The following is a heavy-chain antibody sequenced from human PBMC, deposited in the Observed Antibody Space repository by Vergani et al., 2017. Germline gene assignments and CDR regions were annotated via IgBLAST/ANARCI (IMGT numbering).Heavy chain of an antibody. CDR1: GGSLSGYF. CDR2: ITAIGSA. D-gene: IGHD3-10*01. V-gene: IGHV4-34*02. CDR3: ASRRPRLNLGSKSNAGTFDS. J-gene: IGHJ4*02. Sequence: QVHLQQRGAGVLKPSETLSLTCGVIGGSLSGYFWSWIRQSPGGGLEWIGEITAIGSAKYSPSATSRVTISVDTSRGDFTLTVNSVAAADTGLYFCASRRPRLNLGSKSNAGTFDSWGQGTLVTVSS.